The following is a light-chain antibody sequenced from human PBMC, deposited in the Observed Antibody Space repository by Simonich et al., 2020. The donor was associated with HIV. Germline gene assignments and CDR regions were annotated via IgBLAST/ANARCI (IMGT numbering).Light chain of an antibody. CDR1: QGIRNY. V-gene: IGKV1-8*01. J-gene: IGKJ4*01. CDR3: QQYYITPRT. Sequence: AIRMTQSPSSLSASSGDRLTITCRASQGIRNYVAWYQQKPGKAPKLLFYAASTLQRGVPSRFFGSGSVTYYTLTISSLQPEDFATYYYQQYYITPRTFGGGTKVEIK. CDR2: AAS.